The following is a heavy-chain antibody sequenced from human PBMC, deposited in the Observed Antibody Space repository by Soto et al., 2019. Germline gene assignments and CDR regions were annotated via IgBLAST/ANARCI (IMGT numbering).Heavy chain of an antibody. CDR2: ISGSAGST. D-gene: IGHD2-2*01. Sequence: EVQLLESGGGLVQPGGSLRLSCAASGFTFSSYAMSWVRQAPGKGLEWVSAISGSAGSTYYADSVKGRFTISRDNSKNTLYLQMNSLRAGDTAVFYCTKDLWPYLPAGGEFDSWGQGTLVTVSS. V-gene: IGHV3-23*01. J-gene: IGHJ4*02. CDR3: TKDLWPYLPAGGEFDS. CDR1: GFTFSSYA.